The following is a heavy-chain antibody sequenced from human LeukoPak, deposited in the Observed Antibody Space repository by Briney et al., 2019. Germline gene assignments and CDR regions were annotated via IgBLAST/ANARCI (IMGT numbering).Heavy chain of an antibody. D-gene: IGHD1-26*01. CDR3: ATDLPSGATGMGL. J-gene: IGHJ4*02. Sequence: GASVTVSCKVSGYTLTELSMHWVRQAPGKGLEWMGGFDPEDGETIYAQTFQGRVTITEDTSTDTAYMELSSLRSEDTAVYYCATDLPSGATGMGLWGQGTLVTVSS. CDR2: FDPEDGET. V-gene: IGHV1-24*01. CDR1: GYTLTELS.